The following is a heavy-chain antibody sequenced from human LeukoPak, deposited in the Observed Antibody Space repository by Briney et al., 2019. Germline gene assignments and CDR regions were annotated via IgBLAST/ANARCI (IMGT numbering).Heavy chain of an antibody. D-gene: IGHD2-2*01. J-gene: IGHJ4*02. CDR1: GFTFSSYA. CDR3: AENPDIVVVPAAS. Sequence: GGSLRLSCAASGFTFSSYAMSWVRQAPGKGLEWVSAISGSGGSTYYADSVKGRFTISRDNSKNTLYLQMNSLRAEDTAVYYCAENPDIVVVPAASWGQGTLVTVSS. V-gene: IGHV3-23*01. CDR2: ISGSGGST.